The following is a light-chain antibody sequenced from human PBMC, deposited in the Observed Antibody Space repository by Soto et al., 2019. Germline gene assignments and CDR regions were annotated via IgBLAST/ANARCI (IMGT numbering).Light chain of an antibody. CDR1: HSVSSSY. Sequence: VFTVSSNTQTLGPGERATISCRASHSVSSSYLAWYQQKPGQAPRLLIYGASSRATGIPARFSGSGSGTDFTLTIITLQPEDCALYYCQHRTYLPWRFGQGAKLDIK. V-gene: IGKV3D-20*02. J-gene: IGKJ1*01. CDR2: GAS. CDR3: QHRTYLPWR.